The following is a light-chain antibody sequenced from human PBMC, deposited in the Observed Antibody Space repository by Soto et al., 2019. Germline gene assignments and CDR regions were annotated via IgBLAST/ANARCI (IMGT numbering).Light chain of an antibody. Sequence: EIVLTQSPGTLSLSPGERVTLSCRASQSVSSIYLAWYQQKPGQAPRLLIYGASSRATGIPDRFSGSGSGTDFTLTISRLETEDFAVYYCQQFGSSPLYPFGQGPKLEIK. J-gene: IGKJ2*01. CDR2: GAS. CDR3: QQFGSSPLYP. CDR1: QSVSSIY. V-gene: IGKV3-20*01.